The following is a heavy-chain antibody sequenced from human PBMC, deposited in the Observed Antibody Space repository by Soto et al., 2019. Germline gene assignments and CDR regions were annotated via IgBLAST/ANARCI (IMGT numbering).Heavy chain of an antibody. CDR3: ARDRGGGSIFGGHYGMDV. CDR1: GFIFIDFY. D-gene: IGHD3-3*01. J-gene: IGHJ6*02. Sequence: PRGSLRLSCAASGFIFIDFYISLIRHLPWKCLEWLSKISSSSSSTDYADSVKGRFTISGDNAKNSLYLQMSSLRAEDTAVYYCARDRGGGSIFGGHYGMDVWGQGTTVTVSS. CDR2: ISSSSSST. V-gene: IGHV3-11*06.